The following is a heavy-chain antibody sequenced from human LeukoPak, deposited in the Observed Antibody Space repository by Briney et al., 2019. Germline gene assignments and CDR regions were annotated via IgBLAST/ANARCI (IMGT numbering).Heavy chain of an antibody. J-gene: IGHJ6*02. V-gene: IGHV1-8*02. CDR2: MNPNSGNT. D-gene: IGHD3-9*01. Sequence: ASVKVSCKASGGTFSSYAISWVRQAPGQGLEWMGWMNPNSGNTGYAQKFQGRVTMTRNTSISTAYMELSSLRSEDTAVYYCAREGAGYHDYYYYYGMDVWGQGTTVTVSS. CDR1: GGTFSSYA. CDR3: AREGAGYHDYYYYYGMDV.